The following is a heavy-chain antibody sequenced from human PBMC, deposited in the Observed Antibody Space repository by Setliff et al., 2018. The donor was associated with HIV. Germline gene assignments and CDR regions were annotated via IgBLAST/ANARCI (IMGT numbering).Heavy chain of an antibody. CDR1: GGSISSDY. Sequence: TSETLSLTCTVSGGSISSDYWSWIRQPPGKGLEWIGYIYYSGSTNYNPSLKSRVTISVATSKNQFSLKLNSVTTADTAVYYCARSRTSSGYYGVTGYGMDVWGKGTTVTVSS. CDR2: IYYSGST. CDR3: ARSRTSSGYYGVTGYGMDV. V-gene: IGHV4-59*01. J-gene: IGHJ6*04. D-gene: IGHD3-22*01.